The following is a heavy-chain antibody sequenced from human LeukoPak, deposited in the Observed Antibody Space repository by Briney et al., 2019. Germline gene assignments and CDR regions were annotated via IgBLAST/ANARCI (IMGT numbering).Heavy chain of an antibody. V-gene: IGHV3-48*01. CDR1: GFTFSSYS. J-gene: IGHJ4*02. CDR3: ARESYTSGYYYDY. Sequence: GGSLRLSCAASGFTFSSYSMNWVRQAPGKGLEWVSGISWNSGSIGYADSVKGRFTISRDNAKNSLYLQMNSLRAEDTAVYYCARESYTSGYYYDYWGQGTLVTVSS. CDR2: ISWNSGSI. D-gene: IGHD3-22*01.